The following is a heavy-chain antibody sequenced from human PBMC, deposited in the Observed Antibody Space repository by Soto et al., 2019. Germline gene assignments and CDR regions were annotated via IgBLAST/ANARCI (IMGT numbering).Heavy chain of an antibody. D-gene: IGHD5-12*01. CDR2: ITSGRTYI. CDR1: GFTFSDYY. CDR3: ARGYSGP. Sequence: GGSMRLSCAASGFTFSDYYMSWVRQAPGKGLEWVSSITSGRTYIYYAESVKGRFTISRDNAKKSLYLQMNGLRVEDTAMYYCARGYSGPWGQGTLVTVSS. V-gene: IGHV3-21*01. J-gene: IGHJ5*02.